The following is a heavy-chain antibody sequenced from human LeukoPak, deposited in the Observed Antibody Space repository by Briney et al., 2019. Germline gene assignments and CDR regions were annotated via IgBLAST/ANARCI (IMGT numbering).Heavy chain of an antibody. Sequence: GRSLRLSCAASGFTLSSYAMHWVRQAPGKGLEWVAVISYDGGNKYYADSVKGRFTISRDNAKNSLYLQMNSLRAEDTAVYYCAELGITMIGGVWGKGTTVTISS. CDR2: ISYDGGNK. CDR3: AELGITMIGGV. J-gene: IGHJ6*04. CDR1: GFTLSSYA. D-gene: IGHD3-10*02. V-gene: IGHV3-30*04.